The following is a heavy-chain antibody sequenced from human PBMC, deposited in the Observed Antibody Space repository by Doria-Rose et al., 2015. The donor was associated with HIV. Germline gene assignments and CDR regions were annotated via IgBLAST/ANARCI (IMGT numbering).Heavy chain of an antibody. V-gene: IGHV2-26*01. CDR3: ARIKSSRWYHKYYFDF. Sequence: SGPVLVKPTETLTLTCTVSGVSLSSPGMGVSWIRQPPGKALEWLANIVSDDERSYKPSLKSRLTISRCTSKSQVVLTMTDMDPVDTATYYCARIKSSRWYHKYYFDFWGQGTLVIVSA. D-gene: IGHD6-13*01. CDR1: GVSLSSPGMG. J-gene: IGHJ4*02. CDR2: IVSDDER.